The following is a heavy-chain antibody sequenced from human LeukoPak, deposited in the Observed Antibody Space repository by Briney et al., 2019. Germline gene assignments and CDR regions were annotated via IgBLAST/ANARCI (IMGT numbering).Heavy chain of an antibody. CDR2: ISSSSSTI. V-gene: IGHV3-48*04. CDR3: ARDWDSLPSYGGAFDI. J-gene: IGHJ3*02. CDR1: GFTFSSYS. D-gene: IGHD4-23*01. Sequence: GGSLRLSCAASGFTFSSYSMNWVRQAPGKGLEWVSYISSSSSTIYYADSVKGRFTISRDNAKNSLYLQMNSLRAEDTAVYYCARDWDSLPSYGGAFDIWGQGTMVTVSS.